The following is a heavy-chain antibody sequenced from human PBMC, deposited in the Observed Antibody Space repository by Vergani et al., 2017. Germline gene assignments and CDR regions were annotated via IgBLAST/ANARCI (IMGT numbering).Heavy chain of an antibody. CDR1: GGPIHRLHYS. V-gene: IGHV4-61*02. J-gene: IGHJ4*02. CDR3: ARGSCLGGSCYKPLFDY. Sequence: VQLQESGPGLEKPSQTLSPTLTVPGGPIHRLHYSLSSLRPPAGRGMEWIGRIHTSGSTIYNPSLKSRVTMSEDTSKNQFSLNLTSVTAADTAVYFCARGSCLGGSCYKPLFDYWGQGILVTVSS. CDR2: IHTSGST. D-gene: IGHD2-15*01.